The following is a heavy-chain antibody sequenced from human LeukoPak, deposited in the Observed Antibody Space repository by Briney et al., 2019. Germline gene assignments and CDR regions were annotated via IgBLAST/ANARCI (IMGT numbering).Heavy chain of an antibody. V-gene: IGHV4-39*01. D-gene: IGHD1-26*01. CDR1: GGSIGSTSYY. CDR2: MYYSGST. Sequence: SETLSLTCTVSGGSIGSTSYYWGWIRQPPGKDLEWIGSMYYSGSTYYSPSLKSRVYISVDTSKNQFSLRLSSVTAADTAVYYCVRQGDGWVADYWGQGSLVTVSS. CDR3: VRQGDGWVADY. J-gene: IGHJ4*02.